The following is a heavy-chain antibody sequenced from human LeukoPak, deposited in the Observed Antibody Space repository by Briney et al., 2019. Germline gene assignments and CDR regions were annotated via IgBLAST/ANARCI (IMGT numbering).Heavy chain of an antibody. V-gene: IGHV4-61*02. CDR2: IYTSGST. Sequence: PSETLSLTCTVSGGSIGSGSYYWSWIRQPAGKGLEWIGRIYTSGSTNYNPSLKSRVTMSVDTSKNQFSLKLSSVTAADTAVYYCARDFRYCSGGSCYFDYWGQGTLVTVSS. CDR1: GGSIGSGSYY. CDR3: ARDFRYCSGGSCYFDY. D-gene: IGHD2-15*01. J-gene: IGHJ4*02.